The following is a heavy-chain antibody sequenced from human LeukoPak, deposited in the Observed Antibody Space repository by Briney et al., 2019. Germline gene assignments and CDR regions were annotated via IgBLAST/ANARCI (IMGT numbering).Heavy chain of an antibody. CDR2: IYYSGST. Sequence: PSETLSLTCTVSGGSISSSSYYWGWIRQPPGKGLEWIGSIYYSGSTYYNPSLKSRVTISVDTSKNQFSLKLSSVTAADTAVYYCARDFDSSGFQGGGAFDIWGQGTMVTVSS. CDR3: ARDFDSSGFQGGGAFDI. CDR1: GGSISSSSYY. V-gene: IGHV4-39*07. D-gene: IGHD3-22*01. J-gene: IGHJ3*02.